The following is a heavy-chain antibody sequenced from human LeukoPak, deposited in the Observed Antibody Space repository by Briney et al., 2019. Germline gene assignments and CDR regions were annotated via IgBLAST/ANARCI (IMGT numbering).Heavy chain of an antibody. J-gene: IGHJ6*02. CDR3: ARALSYYYYGMDV. V-gene: IGHV5-10-1*01. CDR2: IDPSDSHT. D-gene: IGHD3-16*02. CDR1: GYSFTSYW. Sequence: GESLQISCKGSGYSFTSYWISWVRQMPGKGLEWMGRIDPSDSHTNYSPSFQGHVTISADKAISTAYLQWSGLKASDTAMYYCARALSYYYYGMDVWGQGTTVTVSS.